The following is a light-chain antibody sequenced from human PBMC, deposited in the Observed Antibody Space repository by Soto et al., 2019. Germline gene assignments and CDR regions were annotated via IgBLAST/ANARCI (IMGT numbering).Light chain of an antibody. Sequence: QSVLTQPPSASGSPGQSVTISCTGTSGDVGGYYYVSWYQHHPGKVPKLIIYEVTKRPSGVPDRFSGSKSGNTASLTVSGLQAEDEAHYYCTSYTTSSTYVFGTGTKVTVL. CDR1: SGDVGGYYY. J-gene: IGLJ1*01. V-gene: IGLV2-8*01. CDR3: TSYTTSSTYV. CDR2: EVT.